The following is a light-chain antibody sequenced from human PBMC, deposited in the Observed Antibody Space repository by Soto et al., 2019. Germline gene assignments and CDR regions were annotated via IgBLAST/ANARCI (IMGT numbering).Light chain of an antibody. J-gene: IGKJ5*01. Sequence: EIPVAQSASPLSASVATRVTITCRASESISRWLAWYQQKPGKAPKLLIYKASSLESGVPSRFSGSGSGTEFTLTINSLQTDDFVTYYCQQHNSYSITFGQGTRLEIK. CDR2: KAS. CDR1: ESISRW. V-gene: IGKV1-5*03. CDR3: QQHNSYSIT.